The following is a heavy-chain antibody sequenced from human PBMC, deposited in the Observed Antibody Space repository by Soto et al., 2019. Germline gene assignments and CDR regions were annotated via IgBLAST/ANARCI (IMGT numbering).Heavy chain of an antibody. D-gene: IGHD6-19*01. CDR3: ARGVAGSGFDL. J-gene: IGHJ4*02. CDR1: GDSVSSNTAA. Sequence: SQTLSLTCAISGDSVSSNTAAWNWIRSSPSRGLEWLGRTYYRSNWRHDYAVSVKSRITVNPDTSKNHFSLQLNSVTPNDTAVYYCARGVAGSGFDLWGQGTLVTVSS. CDR2: TYYRSNWRH. V-gene: IGHV6-1*01.